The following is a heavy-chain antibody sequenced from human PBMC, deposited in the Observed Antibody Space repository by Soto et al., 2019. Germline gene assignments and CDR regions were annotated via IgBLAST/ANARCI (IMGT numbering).Heavy chain of an antibody. J-gene: IGHJ1*01. D-gene: IGHD6-19*01. CDR1: GFTFSDYW. Sequence: SCAVSGFTFSDYWMSWVRQAPGKGLEWVANIKQDGNEKYYVDSVKGRFTISRDNSKNTLYLQMNSLRAEDTAVYYCAKGVPGIAVAGTGYFQHWGQGSLVTVSS. CDR2: IKQDGNEK. CDR3: AKGVPGIAVAGTGYFQH. V-gene: IGHV3-7*03.